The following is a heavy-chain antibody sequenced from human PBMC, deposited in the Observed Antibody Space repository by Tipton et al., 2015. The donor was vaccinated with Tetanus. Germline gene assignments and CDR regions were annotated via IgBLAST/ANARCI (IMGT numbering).Heavy chain of an antibody. V-gene: IGHV3-72*01. J-gene: IGHJ4*02. D-gene: IGHD3-3*01. CDR2: IRTKTNSYAT. CDR1: GGSLSSRNYY. CDR3: TIGYDFWSATPPF. Sequence: SLRLSCSVSGGSLSSRNYYWGWIRQPPGKGLEWVGRIRTKTNSYATEYAASVKARFTIARDDSKTTAYLHMNSLTIEDASVYCGTIGYDFWSATPPFWGRGTQVSVSS.